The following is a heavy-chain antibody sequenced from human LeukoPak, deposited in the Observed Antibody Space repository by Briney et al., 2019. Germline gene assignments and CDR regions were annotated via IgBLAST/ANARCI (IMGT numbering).Heavy chain of an antibody. CDR3: ARGAPNTMIVVPGDY. CDR1: GYTFTSYG. Sequence: ASVKVSCKASGYTFTSYGISWVRQAPGQGLEWMGWISAYNGNTNHAQKLQGRVTMTTDTSTSTAYMELRSLRSDDTAVYYCARGAPNTMIVVPGDYWGQGTLVTVSS. V-gene: IGHV1-18*01. D-gene: IGHD3-22*01. J-gene: IGHJ4*02. CDR2: ISAYNGNT.